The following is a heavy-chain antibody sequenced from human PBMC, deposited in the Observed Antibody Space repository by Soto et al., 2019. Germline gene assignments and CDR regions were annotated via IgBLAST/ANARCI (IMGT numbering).Heavy chain of an antibody. CDR1: GGSISSDY. D-gene: IGHD2-2*01. CDR3: ARQLPQGWFDP. V-gene: IGHV4-59*01. Sequence: SETLSLTCTVSGGSISSDYWSWIRQPPGRGLEWIAYIYHTGSSNYNPSLKSRVTISVDTSKNQFSLRVSSVTAADTAVYYCARQLPQGWFDPWGQGTLVTVSS. CDR2: IYHTGSS. J-gene: IGHJ5*02.